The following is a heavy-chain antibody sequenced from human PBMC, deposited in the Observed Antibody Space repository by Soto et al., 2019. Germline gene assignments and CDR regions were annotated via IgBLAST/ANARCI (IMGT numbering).Heavy chain of an antibody. D-gene: IGHD3-22*01. CDR3: AKEMGDYYDSSGSWFDP. CDR2: ISGSGGNT. J-gene: IGHJ5*02. CDR1: GFTFSSYV. V-gene: IGHV3-23*01. Sequence: GGSLRLSCAASGFTFSSYVMSWVRQAPGKGLEWVSAISGSGGNTYYADSVKGRFTISRDNSKNTLFLQMNSLRAEDTALYFCAKEMGDYYDSSGSWFDPWGQGTLVTVSS.